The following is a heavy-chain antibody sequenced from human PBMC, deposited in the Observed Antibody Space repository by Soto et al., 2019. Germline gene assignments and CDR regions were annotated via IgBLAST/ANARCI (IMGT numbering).Heavy chain of an antibody. CDR1: GGSIRTNY. V-gene: IGHV4-59*13. D-gene: IGHD2-21*02. CDR3: ARGPMVTGAPHFDF. J-gene: IGHJ4*02. Sequence: QVQLQESGPGLVKPSETLSLTCTVSGGSIRTNYWNWIRQSPGKGLEWLAFIHFSGSTTYNPSLKSRVTISGDTSKNQFSLKMSSVTAADTAVYFCARGPMVTGAPHFDFWGQGTLVTVSS. CDR2: IHFSGST.